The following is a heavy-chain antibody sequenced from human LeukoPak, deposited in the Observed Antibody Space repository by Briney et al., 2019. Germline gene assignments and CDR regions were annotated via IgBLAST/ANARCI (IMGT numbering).Heavy chain of an antibody. CDR1: GFTFSSYG. V-gene: IGHV3-30*02. CDR2: IRYDGSNK. D-gene: IGHD3-22*01. CDR3: ARDLSGYYDSSGYYYVVYPHY. J-gene: IGHJ4*02. Sequence: PGGSLRLSCAASGFTFSSYGMHWVRQAPGKGLEWVAFIRYDGSNKYYADSVKGRFTISRDNSKNSLYLQMNSLRAEDTAVYYCARDLSGYYDSSGYYYVVYPHYWGQGTPVTVSS.